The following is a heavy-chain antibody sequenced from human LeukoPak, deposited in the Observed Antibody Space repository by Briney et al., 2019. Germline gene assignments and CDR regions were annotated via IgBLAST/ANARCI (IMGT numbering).Heavy chain of an antibody. CDR2: IYYSGST. Sequence: PSETLSLTCTVSGGSLSNYYWSWIRQPPGKGLEWIGYIYYSGSTTYNPSLKSRATISVDTSKYQFSLRLSSVTAADTAVYYCTRGTMMVGPWGQGTLVTVSS. V-gene: IGHV4-59*01. J-gene: IGHJ5*02. D-gene: IGHD3-22*01. CDR3: TRGTMMVGP. CDR1: GGSLSNYY.